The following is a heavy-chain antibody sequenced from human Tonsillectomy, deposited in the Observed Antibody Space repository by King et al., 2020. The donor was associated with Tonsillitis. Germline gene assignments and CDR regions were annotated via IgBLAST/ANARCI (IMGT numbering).Heavy chain of an antibody. V-gene: IGHV3-43*02. CDR1: GFTFDDYA. J-gene: IGHJ4*02. Sequence: GQLVQSGGGVVQPGGSLRLSCAASGFTFDDYAMHWVRQAPGKGLEWVSLFGGDGGSTYYADSVKGRFTISRDNSKNSLYLQMNSLKTEDTALYYCAKDYGDYVSLADYWGQGTLVTVSS. CDR3: AKDYGDYVSLADY. CDR2: FGGDGGST. D-gene: IGHD4-17*01.